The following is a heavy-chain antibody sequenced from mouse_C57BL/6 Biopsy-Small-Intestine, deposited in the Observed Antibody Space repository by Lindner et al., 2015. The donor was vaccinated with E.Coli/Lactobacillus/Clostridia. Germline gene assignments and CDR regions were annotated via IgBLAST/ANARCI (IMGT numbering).Heavy chain of an antibody. V-gene: IGHV1-7*01. CDR3: ARPSYYDYDGGGYFDF. Sequence: VQLQESGAELAKPGASVKLSCKASGYTFTSYWMHWVKQRPGQGLEWIAYINPYSGYTKYSQKFKDKATLTADKSSSTAFMQLSRLTYEDSAVYYCARPSYYDYDGGGYFDFWGQGTTLTVSS. J-gene: IGHJ2*01. CDR2: INPYSGYT. D-gene: IGHD2-4*01. CDR1: GYTFTSYW.